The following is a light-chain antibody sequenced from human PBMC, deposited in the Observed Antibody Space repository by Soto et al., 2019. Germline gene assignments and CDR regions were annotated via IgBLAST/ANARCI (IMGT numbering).Light chain of an antibody. Sequence: IVLTQSPATLSLSPGERATLSCRASQNVTSSYLAWYQQKPGQAPRLLIYGASSRATGIPDRFSGSGSGTDFTLTINGLEPEDSAVYYCQRITFGQGTRLEIK. CDR2: GAS. CDR1: QNVTSSY. V-gene: IGKV3-20*01. J-gene: IGKJ5*01. CDR3: QRIT.